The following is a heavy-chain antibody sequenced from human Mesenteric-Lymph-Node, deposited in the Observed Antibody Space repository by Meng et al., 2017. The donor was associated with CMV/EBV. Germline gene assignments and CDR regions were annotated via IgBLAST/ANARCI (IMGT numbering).Heavy chain of an antibody. Sequence: LTCAVSGGSISSNSWWGWVRRPPGKGLEWIGEIYHSGSTNYNPSLKSRVTISVDKSKNQFSLKLSSVTAADTAVYYCARVWVDYFDYWGQGTLVTVSS. J-gene: IGHJ4*02. CDR1: GGSISSNSW. V-gene: IGHV4-4*02. D-gene: IGHD3-16*01. CDR3: ARVWVDYFDY. CDR2: IYHSGST.